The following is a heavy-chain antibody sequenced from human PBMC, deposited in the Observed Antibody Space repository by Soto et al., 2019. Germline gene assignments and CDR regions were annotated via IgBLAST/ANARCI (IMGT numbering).Heavy chain of an antibody. CDR1: GGTFSSYT. D-gene: IGHD2-21*02. CDR2: IIPILGIA. Sequence: QVQLVQSGAEVKKPGSSVKVSCKASGGTFSSYTISWVRQAPGQGLEWMGRIIPILGIANYAQKFQGRVPITADKSTSTAYMELSSLRSEDTAVYYCARDDGLAYCGGDCYSWDQGTLVTVSS. CDR3: ARDDGLAYCGGDCYS. V-gene: IGHV1-69*02. J-gene: IGHJ4*02.